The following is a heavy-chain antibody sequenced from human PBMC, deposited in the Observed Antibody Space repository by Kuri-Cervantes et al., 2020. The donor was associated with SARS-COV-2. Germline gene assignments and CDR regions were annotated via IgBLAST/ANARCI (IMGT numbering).Heavy chain of an antibody. J-gene: IGHJ4*02. CDR3: ARHKVATIEEYYFDY. Sequence: SETLSLTCTVSGGSISSSSYYWGWIRQPPGKGLEWIGSIYYSGSTYYNPSLKSRVTISVDTSKNQFSLKLSSVTAADTAVCYCARHKVATIEEYYFDYWGQGTLVTVSS. D-gene: IGHD5-12*01. CDR1: GGSISSSSYY. CDR2: IYYSGST. V-gene: IGHV4-39*01.